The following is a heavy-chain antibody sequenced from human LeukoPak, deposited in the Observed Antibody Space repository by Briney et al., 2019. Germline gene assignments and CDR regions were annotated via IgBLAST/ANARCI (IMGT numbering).Heavy chain of an antibody. CDR3: ARGRIVGATHYFDY. J-gene: IGHJ4*02. CDR2: VNGNGGTT. CDR1: GFSFDDYG. V-gene: IGHV3-20*04. D-gene: IGHD1-26*01. Sequence: GGSLRLSCAASGFSFDDYGMNWVRQAPGKGLEWVSGVNGNGGTTIYADSVKGRFTISRDNARNSLYLQINSLRAEDTALYYCARGRIVGATHYFDYWGQGTLVTVSS.